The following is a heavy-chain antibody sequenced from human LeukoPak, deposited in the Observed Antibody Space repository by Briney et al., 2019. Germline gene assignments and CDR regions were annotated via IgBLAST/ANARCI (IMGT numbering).Heavy chain of an antibody. CDR1: GFTFSSYA. Sequence: PGRSLRLSCAASGFTFSSYAMRWVRQAPGKGLEWVSSIVGSSSTYYADSLKGRFTISRDNAKNSLYLQMNSLRAEDTAVYYCARIGAGSSRDYWGQGTLVTVSS. J-gene: IGHJ4*02. CDR3: ARIGAGSSRDY. V-gene: IGHV3-21*01. CDR2: IVGSSST. D-gene: IGHD6-13*01.